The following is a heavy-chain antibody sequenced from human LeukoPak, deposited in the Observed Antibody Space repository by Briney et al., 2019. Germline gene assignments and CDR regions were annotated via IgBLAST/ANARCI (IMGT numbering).Heavy chain of an antibody. CDR1: GFTFSSYW. V-gene: IGHV3-74*01. Sequence: GGSLRLSCAASGFTFSSYWMHWVRQAPGKGLVWVSRINSDGSSTSYADSVKGRFTISRDNAENTLYLQMNSLRAEDTAVYYCARVDDSSGYYAPSLDYWGQGTLVTVSS. CDR2: INSDGSST. D-gene: IGHD3-22*01. J-gene: IGHJ4*02. CDR3: ARVDDSSGYYAPSLDY.